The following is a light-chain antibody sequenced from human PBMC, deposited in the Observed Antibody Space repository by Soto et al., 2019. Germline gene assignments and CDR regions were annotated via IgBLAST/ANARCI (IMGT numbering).Light chain of an antibody. V-gene: IGKV3-20*01. CDR1: QSVRSSF. CDR2: DAS. J-gene: IGKJ1*01. Sequence: EIVLTQSPGTLSLSPGERATLSCRASQSVRSSFLAWYQQKPGQAPRLLIYDASSRATGIPDRFSGSESGTDFTITISRLEPEDFAVYYCQQYGSSPKTFGQGTKVEIK. CDR3: QQYGSSPKT.